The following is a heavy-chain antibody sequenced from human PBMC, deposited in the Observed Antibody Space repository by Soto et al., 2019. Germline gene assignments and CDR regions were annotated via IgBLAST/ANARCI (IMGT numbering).Heavy chain of an antibody. CDR2: IDPSDSYT. CDR3: ARLPVAAAGTDYYYGMDV. Sequence: GASLKISCKCSGYIFTSYWISWVRQMRGKGLEWMGRIDPSDSYTNYSPSFQGHVTISADKSISTAYLQWSSLKASDTAMYYCARLPVAAAGTDYYYGMDVWGQGTTVTVSS. CDR1: GYIFTSYW. V-gene: IGHV5-10-1*01. J-gene: IGHJ6*02. D-gene: IGHD6-13*01.